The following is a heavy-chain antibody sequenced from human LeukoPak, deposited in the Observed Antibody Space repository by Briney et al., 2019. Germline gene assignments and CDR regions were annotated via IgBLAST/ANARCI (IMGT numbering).Heavy chain of an antibody. D-gene: IGHD3-22*01. CDR2: IYSGGST. CDR1: GFTVSSNY. Sequence: GGSLRLSCAASGFTVSSNYMSWVRQAPGKGLEWVSVIYSGGSTYYADSVKGRFTISRDNSKNTLYHQMNSLRAEDTAVYYCARDPPTGYYYDSSGYTPGFDYWGQGTLVTVSS. J-gene: IGHJ4*02. V-gene: IGHV3-66*01. CDR3: ARDPPTGYYYDSSGYTPGFDY.